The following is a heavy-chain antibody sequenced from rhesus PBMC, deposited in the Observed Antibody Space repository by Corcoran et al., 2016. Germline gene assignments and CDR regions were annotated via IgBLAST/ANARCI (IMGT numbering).Heavy chain of an antibody. CDR2: ISDSGGTI. CDR3: TRGTHFDY. D-gene: IGHD3-3*01. V-gene: IGHV3S26*01. CDR1: GFTVSSYV. J-gene: IGHJ4*01. Sequence: DVQLVESGGGLVKPGGSLRLSCVASGFTVSSYVMHWVPQAPGKGLEWVSVISDSGGTIYYADSVKGRFTISRDNAKNSLFLQMNSLRAEDTAVYYCTRGTHFDYWGQGVLVTVSS.